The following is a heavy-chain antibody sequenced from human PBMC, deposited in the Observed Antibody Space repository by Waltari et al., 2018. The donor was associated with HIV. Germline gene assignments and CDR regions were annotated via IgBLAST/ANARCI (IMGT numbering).Heavy chain of an antibody. CDR2: IRGYNGDT. CDR3: ARDHYYGSSGYYSDY. J-gene: IGHJ4*02. V-gene: IGHV1-18*01. CDR1: GYTFTNYG. D-gene: IGHD3-22*01. Sequence: QVHLVQSGAELRKPGASVTVSCKASGYTFTNYGIPWVRQAPGQGLEWMGWIRGYNGDTKYAQKGRGGVTMTTDTSTSTAYLEMGSLRFDDTAVYYCARDHYYGSSGYYSDYWGQGTLVTVSS.